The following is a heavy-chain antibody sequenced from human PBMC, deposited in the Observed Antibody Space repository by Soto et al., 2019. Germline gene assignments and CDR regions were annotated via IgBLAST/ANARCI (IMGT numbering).Heavy chain of an antibody. V-gene: IGHV3-43*01. CDR2: ISWDGGST. CDR1: GFTFDDYT. Sequence: GGSLRLSCAASGFTFDDYTMHWVRQAPGKGLEWVSLISWDGGSTYYADSVKGRFTISRDNSKNSLYLQMNSLRTEDTALYYCAKDIGYIAAAGTDYYGMDVWGQGTTVTVSS. D-gene: IGHD6-13*01. J-gene: IGHJ6*02. CDR3: AKDIGYIAAAGTDYYGMDV.